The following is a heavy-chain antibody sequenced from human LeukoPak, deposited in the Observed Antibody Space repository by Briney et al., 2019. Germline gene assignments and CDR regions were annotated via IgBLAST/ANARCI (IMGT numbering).Heavy chain of an antibody. D-gene: IGHD6-13*01. CDR1: GYTFTGYY. Sequence: GASVKVSCKASGYTFTGYYMHWVRQAPGQGLEWMGWINPNSGGTNYAQKFQGRVTMTRDTSISTAYMELSRLRSDDTAVYYCARRGGDLSSSWSLGYWGQGTLVTVSS. V-gene: IGHV1-2*02. CDR3: ARRGGDLSSSWSLGY. CDR2: INPNSGGT. J-gene: IGHJ4*02.